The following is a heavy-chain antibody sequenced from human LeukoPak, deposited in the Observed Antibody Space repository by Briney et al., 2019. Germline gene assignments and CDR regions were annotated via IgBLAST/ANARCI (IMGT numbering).Heavy chain of an antibody. Sequence: GGSLRLSCAASGFTFSSYAMHWVRQAPGKGLEWVAVISYDGSNKYYADSVKGRFTISRDNSKNTLYLQMNSLRAEDTAVYYCAREDYGGNSEGFDYWGQGTLVTVSS. D-gene: IGHD4-23*01. V-gene: IGHV3-30-3*01. J-gene: IGHJ4*02. CDR1: GFTFSSYA. CDR3: AREDYGGNSEGFDY. CDR2: ISYDGSNK.